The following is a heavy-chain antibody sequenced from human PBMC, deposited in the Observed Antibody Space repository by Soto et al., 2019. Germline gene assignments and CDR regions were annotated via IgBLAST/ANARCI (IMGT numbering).Heavy chain of an antibody. D-gene: IGHD5-12*01. CDR3: ARGLYSGWHYFDY. CDR1: GFTFSSYA. V-gene: IGHV3-23*01. Sequence: GGSLRLSCAASGFTFSSYAMTWVRQAPGKGLEWVSGISGSGATTSYADSVKGRFTVSRDNSKNTLYLQMNSLRAEDTAVYYCARGLYSGWHYFDYWGQGALVTVSS. J-gene: IGHJ4*02. CDR2: ISGSGATT.